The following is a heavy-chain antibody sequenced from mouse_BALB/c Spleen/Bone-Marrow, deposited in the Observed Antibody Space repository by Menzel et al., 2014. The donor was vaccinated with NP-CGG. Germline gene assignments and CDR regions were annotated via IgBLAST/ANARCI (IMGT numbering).Heavy chain of an antibody. D-gene: IGHD2-9*01. Sequence: EVKLVESGPELVKPGASVKISCKASGYTFTDYNMHWVKQSHGKSLEWIGYIYPYNGGTGYNQKFKSKATLTVDNSSSTAYMELRSLTSEDSAVYYCARRPYYGCDGRAFDYWGQGTTLTVSS. CDR1: GYTFTDYN. V-gene: IGHV1S29*02. J-gene: IGHJ2*01. CDR2: IYPYNGGT. CDR3: ARRPYYGCDGRAFDY.